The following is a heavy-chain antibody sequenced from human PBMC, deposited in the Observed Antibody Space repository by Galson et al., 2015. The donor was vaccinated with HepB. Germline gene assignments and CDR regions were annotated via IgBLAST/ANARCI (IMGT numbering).Heavy chain of an antibody. CDR2: IWYDGSNK. J-gene: IGHJ1*01. CDR1: GFTFSSYG. D-gene: IGHD6-19*01. CDR3: ARDAGGWSSEYFQH. V-gene: IGHV3-33*01. Sequence: SLRLSCAASGFTFSSYGMHWVRQAPGKGLEWVAVIWYDGSNKNYADSVKGRFSITRDNSKNTLSLQMDSLRAEDTAVYYCARDAGGWSSEYFQHWGQGTLVTVSS.